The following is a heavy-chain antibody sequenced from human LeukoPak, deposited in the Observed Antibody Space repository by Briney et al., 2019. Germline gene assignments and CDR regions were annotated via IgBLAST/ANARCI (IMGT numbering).Heavy chain of an antibody. CDR1: GYTFTGYY. Sequence: GASVKVSCKASGYTFTGYYMHWVRQAPGQGLEWMGWINPNSGGTNYAQKIQGRVTMTRDTSISTAYMELSRLRSDDTAVYYCARRYYDFWSGQIDYYYYYMDVWGKGTTVTVSS. D-gene: IGHD3-3*01. CDR2: INPNSGGT. J-gene: IGHJ6*03. CDR3: ARRYYDFWSGQIDYYYYYMDV. V-gene: IGHV1-2*02.